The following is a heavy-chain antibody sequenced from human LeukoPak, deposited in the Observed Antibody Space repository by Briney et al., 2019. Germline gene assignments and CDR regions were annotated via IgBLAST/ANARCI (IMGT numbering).Heavy chain of an antibody. D-gene: IGHD4-17*01. J-gene: IGHJ3*02. Sequence: ASVKVSCKASGYTFTSYAMHWVGQAPGQRLEWMGWINAGNGNTKYSQKFQGRVTITRDTSASTAYMELSSLRSEDTAVYYCARVGTVTMDAFDIWGQGTMVTVSS. V-gene: IGHV1-3*01. CDR2: INAGNGNT. CDR3: ARVGTVTMDAFDI. CDR1: GYTFTSYA.